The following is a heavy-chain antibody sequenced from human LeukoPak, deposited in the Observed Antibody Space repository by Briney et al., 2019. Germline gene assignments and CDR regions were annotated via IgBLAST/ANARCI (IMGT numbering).Heavy chain of an antibody. CDR1: GGSISSSTYY. D-gene: IGHD3-16*01. J-gene: IGHJ4*02. CDR3: ARVVRGSDFDY. Sequence: SETLSLTCTVSGGSISSSTYYWGWIRQPPGKGLEWIGSITYSGSTYYNPSLKSRVTISVDTSKNQFSLKLISVTAADMAVYYCARVVRGSDFDYWGQGTLVTVSS. CDR2: ITYSGST. V-gene: IGHV4-39*07.